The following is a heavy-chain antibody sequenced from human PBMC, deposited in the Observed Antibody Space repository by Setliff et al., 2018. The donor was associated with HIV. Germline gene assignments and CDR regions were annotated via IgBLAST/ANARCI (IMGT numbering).Heavy chain of an antibody. Sequence: PGGSLRLSCAASGFMFSIYAMHWVRQAPGKGLEWVSYITSSGSTIYYADSVKGRFTISRDNAKSSLYLQMNSLRAEDTAIYYCARDRERWLQSRLFDPWGQGTLVTVSS. CDR1: GFMFSIYA. V-gene: IGHV3-48*03. CDR2: ITSSGSTI. J-gene: IGHJ5*02. D-gene: IGHD4-4*01. CDR3: ARDRERWLQSRLFDP.